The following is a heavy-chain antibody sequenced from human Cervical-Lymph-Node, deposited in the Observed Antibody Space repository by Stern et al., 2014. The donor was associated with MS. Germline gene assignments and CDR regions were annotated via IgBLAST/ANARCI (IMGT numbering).Heavy chain of an antibody. V-gene: IGHV1-69*01. CDR1: GGTFSTYA. CDR2: IIPIFGTA. Sequence: QVQLVQSGAEVKKPGSSVKVSCKASGGTFSTYAINGVRQAPGQGLEWMGGIIPIFGTANYAQKFQGRVTITADESTSTAYMELSSLRSEDTAVYYCARDSERMTYLDYWGQGTLVTVSS. J-gene: IGHJ4*02. CDR3: ARDSERMTYLDY. D-gene: IGHD1-1*01.